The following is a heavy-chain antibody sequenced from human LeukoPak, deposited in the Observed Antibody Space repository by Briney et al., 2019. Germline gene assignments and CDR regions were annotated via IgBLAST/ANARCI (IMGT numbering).Heavy chain of an antibody. CDR2: IIPIFGTA. D-gene: IGHD2-8*01. V-gene: IGHV1-69*13. Sequence: ASVKVSCKASGGTFSSYAISWVRQAPGQGLEWMGGIIPIFGTANYAQKFQGRVTITADESTSTAYMELSSLRSEDTAVYYCQMVYGYYYYYGMGVWGQGTTVTVSS. CDR3: QMVYGYYYYYGMGV. J-gene: IGHJ6*02. CDR1: GGTFSSYA.